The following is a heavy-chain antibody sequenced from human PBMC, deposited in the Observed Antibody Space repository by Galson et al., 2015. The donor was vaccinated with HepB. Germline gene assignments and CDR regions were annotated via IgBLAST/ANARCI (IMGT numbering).Heavy chain of an antibody. CDR3: AKGTTSSSGSVGYYGMDV. D-gene: IGHD6-19*01. J-gene: IGHJ6*02. CDR2: ISGSGGST. V-gene: IGHV3-23*01. CDR1: GFTFSSYA. Sequence: SLRLSCAASGFTFSSYAMSWVRQPPGKGLEWVSAISGSGGSTDYADSVKGRFTISRDNSKNTMYLQMNSLRAEDTAVYYCAKGTTSSSGSVGYYGMDVWGQGTTVTVSS.